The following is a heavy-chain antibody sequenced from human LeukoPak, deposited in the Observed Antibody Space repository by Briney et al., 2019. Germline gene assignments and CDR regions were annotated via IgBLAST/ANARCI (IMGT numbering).Heavy chain of an antibody. J-gene: IGHJ6*03. CDR2: IYYSGST. V-gene: IGHV4-59*01. CDR1: GGSISSYY. D-gene: IGHD3-3*01. CDR3: ARAPPRFGIFGVVNSNYYSMDV. Sequence: SETLSLTCTVSGGSISSYYWSWIRQPPGKGLEWIGYIYYSGSTNYNPSLKSRATISVDTSKNQFSLKLSPVTAADTAVYYCARAPPRFGIFGVVNSNYYSMDVWGKGTTVTVSS.